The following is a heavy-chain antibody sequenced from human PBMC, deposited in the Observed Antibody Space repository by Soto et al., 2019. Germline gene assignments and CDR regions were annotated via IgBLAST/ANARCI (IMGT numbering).Heavy chain of an antibody. CDR2: SYYSGTT. CDR1: GASISVHSYY. J-gene: IGHJ5*02. CDR3: TRRYNWNDNYFDX. Sequence: PSETLSLTFTVSGASISVHSYYWTWIRQPPGKGLELIGSSYYSGTTYFNPSLKSRATISVDTSKNQFSLRLTSVTAADTAIYYCTRRYNWNDNYFDXWGPGALVTVSX. D-gene: IGHD1-20*01. V-gene: IGHV4-39*01.